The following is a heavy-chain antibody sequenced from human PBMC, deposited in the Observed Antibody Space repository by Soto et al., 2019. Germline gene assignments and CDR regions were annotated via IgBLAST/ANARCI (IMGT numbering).Heavy chain of an antibody. D-gene: IGHD3-3*01. J-gene: IGHJ4*02. Sequence: AGGSLRLSCAASGLTFSDYYMSWIRQAPGKGLEWVSYISSSGSTIYYADSVKGRFTISRDNAKNSLYLQMNSLRAEDTAVYYCARYYDFWSGEVRAFDYWGQGTLVTVSS. V-gene: IGHV3-11*01. CDR2: ISSSGSTI. CDR3: ARYYDFWSGEVRAFDY. CDR1: GLTFSDYY.